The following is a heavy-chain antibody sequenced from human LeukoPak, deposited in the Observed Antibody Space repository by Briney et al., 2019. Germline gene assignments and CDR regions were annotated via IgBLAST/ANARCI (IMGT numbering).Heavy chain of an antibody. Sequence: SETLSLTCAVYGGSFSGYYWSWIRQPPGKGLEWIGKINHSGSTNYNPSLKSRVTISADTSKNQFSLKLSSVTAADTAVYYCARGRYCSSTNCYRGYAFDIWGQGTMVTVSS. D-gene: IGHD2-2*01. CDR2: INHSGST. V-gene: IGHV4-34*01. CDR3: ARGRYCSSTNCYRGYAFDI. J-gene: IGHJ3*02. CDR1: GGSFSGYY.